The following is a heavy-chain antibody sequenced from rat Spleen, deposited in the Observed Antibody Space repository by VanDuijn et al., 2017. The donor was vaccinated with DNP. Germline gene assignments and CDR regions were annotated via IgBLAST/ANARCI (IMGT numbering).Heavy chain of an antibody. CDR3: AGRPPPTRGPFDY. CDR2: ISNTGDNT. CDR1: GFSLTSYG. Sequence: VQLKESGPDLVQPSQTLSLTCTVSGFSLTSYGVSWVRQPPGKGLEWIASISNTGDNTYYSDSVKGRFSLSRDNAKSTLYLQGNSLRSEDTATYYCAGRPPPTRGPFDYWGPGVMVTVSS. J-gene: IGHJ2*01. D-gene: IGHD1-4*01. V-gene: IGHV5-31*01.